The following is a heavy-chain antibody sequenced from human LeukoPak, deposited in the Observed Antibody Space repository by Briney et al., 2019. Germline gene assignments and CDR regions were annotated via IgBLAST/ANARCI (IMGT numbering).Heavy chain of an antibody. J-gene: IGHJ3*02. CDR1: GGSISSGGYS. CDR3: ARADYYGSGSYYFSVGGNDAFDI. CDR2: IYHSGST. D-gene: IGHD3-10*01. Sequence: PSETLSLTCAVSGGSISSGGYSWSWIRQPPGKGLEWIGYIYHSGSTYYNPSLKSRVTISVDRSKNQFSLKLSSVTAADTAVYYCARADYYGSGSYYFSVGGNDAFDIWGQGTMVTVSS. V-gene: IGHV4-30-2*01.